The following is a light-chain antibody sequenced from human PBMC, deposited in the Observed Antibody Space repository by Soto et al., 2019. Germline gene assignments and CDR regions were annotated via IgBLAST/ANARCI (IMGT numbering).Light chain of an antibody. CDR1: SSDVGSYNL. CDR3: CPYEVSSASSV. CDR2: EGT. Sequence: QSALTQPASVSGSPGQSITISCTGTSSDVGSYNLVSWYQHHPGKAPKLMIYEGTKRPSGVSNRFSASKSGNTASLTISGLQAEDVADYYGCPYEVSSASSVFGTETKFTVL. J-gene: IGLJ1*01. V-gene: IGLV2-23*01.